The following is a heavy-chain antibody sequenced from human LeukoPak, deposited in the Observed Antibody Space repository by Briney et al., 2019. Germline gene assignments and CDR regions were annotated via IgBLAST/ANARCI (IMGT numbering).Heavy chain of an antibody. J-gene: IGHJ4*02. Sequence: GRSLRLSCAASGFTFDDYAMHWVRQAPGKGLEWVSGISWNSGSIGYADSVKGRFTISRDNAKNSLYLQMNSLRAEDTAVYYCARDFVSDIVVVPAAPCGYWGQGTLVTVSS. CDR3: ARDFVSDIVVVPAAPCGY. V-gene: IGHV3-9*01. CDR2: ISWNSGSI. D-gene: IGHD2-2*01. CDR1: GFTFDDYA.